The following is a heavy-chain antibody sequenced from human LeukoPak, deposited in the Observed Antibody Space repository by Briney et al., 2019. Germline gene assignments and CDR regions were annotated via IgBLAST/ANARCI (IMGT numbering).Heavy chain of an antibody. V-gene: IGHV1-69*13. CDR2: IIPIFGTA. CDR3: ARSGSRYCSSTSCHDYYDSSGGLGSFDY. J-gene: IGHJ4*02. Sequence: SVKISCKASGGTFISYAISWVRQAPGQGLEWMGGIIPIFGTANYAQKFQGRVTITADESTSTAYMELSSLRSEDTAVYYCARSGSRYCSSTSCHDYYDSSGGLGSFDYWGQGTLVTVSS. D-gene: IGHD2-2*01. CDR1: GGTFISYA.